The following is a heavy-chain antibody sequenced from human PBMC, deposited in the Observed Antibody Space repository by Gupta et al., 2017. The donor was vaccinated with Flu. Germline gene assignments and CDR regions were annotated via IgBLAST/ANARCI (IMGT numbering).Heavy chain of an antibody. Sequence: QVQLQESGPGLVKPSETLSLTCTVSGGSISSYYWSWIRPPPGKGLEWIGYIYYSGSTNYNPSLKSRVTISVDTSKNQFSLKLSSVTAADTAVYYCARAVISAYSNYGPVFYYFDYWGQGTLVTVSS. D-gene: IGHD4-11*01. CDR3: ARAVISAYSNYGPVFYYFDY. J-gene: IGHJ4*02. CDR1: GGSISSYY. CDR2: IYYSGST. V-gene: IGHV4-59*01.